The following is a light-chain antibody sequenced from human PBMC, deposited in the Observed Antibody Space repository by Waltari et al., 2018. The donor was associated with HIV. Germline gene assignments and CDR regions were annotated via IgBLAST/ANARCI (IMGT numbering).Light chain of an antibody. CDR1: SGSIASTS. J-gene: IGLJ2*01. CDR2: EDT. V-gene: IGLV6-57*01. Sequence: NFVLTQPHSVSEPPGKTVTISCPRDSGSIASTSVQWYQQRPGSSPTTVIYEDTKRPSGVPDRFSGSIDSSSNSASLIISGLTTEDEADYYCQSYGSTNQVFGGGTKLTVL. CDR3: QSYGSTNQV.